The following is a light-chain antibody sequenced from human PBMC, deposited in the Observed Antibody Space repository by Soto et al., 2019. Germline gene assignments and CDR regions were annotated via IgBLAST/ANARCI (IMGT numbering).Light chain of an antibody. CDR3: QQYGSSPYT. CDR1: QSVSSSY. V-gene: IGKV3-20*01. CDR2: GAS. Sequence: EIVLTQSPGTQSLSPGERATLSCRASQSVSSSYLAWYQQKPGQAPRLPIYGASSRATGIPDRFSGSGSGTDFTLTISRLEPEDFAVYYCQQYGSSPYTFGQGTRLEIK. J-gene: IGKJ5*01.